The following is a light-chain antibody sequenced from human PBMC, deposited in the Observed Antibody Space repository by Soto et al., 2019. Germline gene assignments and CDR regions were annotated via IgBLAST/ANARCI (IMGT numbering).Light chain of an antibody. Sequence: EIVLTQSPGTLSLSPGERATLSCRASQSVSSFVAWYPQKPGQAPRLLTYGASSRATDIPDRFSGSGSETDFPVTISRLGPEYFAVYYWKQYGSSKGAFGHGTKVEI. CDR3: KQYGSSKGA. V-gene: IGKV3-20*01. CDR1: QSVSSF. CDR2: GAS. J-gene: IGKJ1*01.